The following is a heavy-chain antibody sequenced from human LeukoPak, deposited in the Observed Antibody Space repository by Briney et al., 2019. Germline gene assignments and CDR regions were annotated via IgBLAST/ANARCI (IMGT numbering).Heavy chain of an antibody. D-gene: IGHD1-26*01. V-gene: IGHV4-30-2*01. CDR1: GGSFSGYY. CDR3: ARDGSIRGYYYGMDV. J-gene: IGHJ6*02. Sequence: SETLSLTCAVYGGSFSGYYWSWIRQPPGKGLEWIGYIYHSGSTYYNPSLKSRVTISVDRSKNQFSLKLSSVTAADTAVYYCARDGSIRGYYYGMDVWGQGTTVTVSS. CDR2: IYHSGST.